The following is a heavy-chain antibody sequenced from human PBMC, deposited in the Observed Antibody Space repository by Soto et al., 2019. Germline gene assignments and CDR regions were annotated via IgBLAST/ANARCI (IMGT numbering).Heavy chain of an antibody. D-gene: IGHD4-17*01. V-gene: IGHV3-30*18. CDR2: ISYDGSNK. CDR1: GFTFSSYG. J-gene: IGHJ4*02. Sequence: GGSLRLSCAASGFTFSSYGMHWVRQAPGKGLEWVAVISYDGSNKYYADSVKGRFTISRDNSKNTLYLQMNSLRAEDTAVYYCAKGVDYGDYHYFDYWGQGTLVTVSS. CDR3: AKGVDYGDYHYFDY.